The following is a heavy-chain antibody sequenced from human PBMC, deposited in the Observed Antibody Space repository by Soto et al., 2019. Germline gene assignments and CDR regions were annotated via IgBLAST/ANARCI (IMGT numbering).Heavy chain of an antibody. V-gene: IGHV3-30*18. J-gene: IGHJ4*02. D-gene: IGHD3-10*01. CDR1: GLTFSGYG. Sequence: QVQMVESGGGVVQPGTSLRLSCVVTGLTFSGYGMHWVRQAPGKGLEWVADITYDGSSTYYADAVKGRFTVSRDNSKNILYLQMTSLRGDDTAMDYCAKDPMGRGWRTFDSWGQGTLVIVSS. CDR2: ITYDGSST. CDR3: AKDPMGRGWRTFDS.